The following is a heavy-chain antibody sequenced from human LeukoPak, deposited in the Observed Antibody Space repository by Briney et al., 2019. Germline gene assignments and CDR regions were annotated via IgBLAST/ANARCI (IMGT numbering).Heavy chain of an antibody. CDR1: GGSFSGYY. CDR2: INHSGST. D-gene: IGHD6-13*01. Sequence: SSETLSLTCAVYGGSFSGYYWSWIRKPPGKGLEWIGEINHSGSTNYNPSLKSRVTISVDTSKNQFSLKLSSVTAADTAVYYCARASSLVWFDPWGQGTLVTVSS. CDR3: ARASSLVWFDP. J-gene: IGHJ5*02. V-gene: IGHV4-34*01.